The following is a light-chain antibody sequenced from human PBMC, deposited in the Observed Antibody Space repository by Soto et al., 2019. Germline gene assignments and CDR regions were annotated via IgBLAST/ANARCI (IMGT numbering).Light chain of an antibody. CDR2: EVT. Sequence: QSVLTQPASVSGTPGQSITISCTGTISDIGGYNLVSWFQHHPGKAPKLVIYEVTHRPSGISNRFSGSKSGNTASLTISGLQAEDEASYYCSSYTNSATLGVFGTGTKLTVL. CDR1: ISDIGGYNL. J-gene: IGLJ1*01. CDR3: SSYTNSATLGV. V-gene: IGLV2-14*01.